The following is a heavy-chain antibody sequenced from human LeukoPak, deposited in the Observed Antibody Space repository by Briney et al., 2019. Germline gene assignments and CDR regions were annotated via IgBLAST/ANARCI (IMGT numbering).Heavy chain of an antibody. J-gene: IGHJ4*02. CDR2: IYYGGNT. CDR3: ARDRLAVAGTLTADY. V-gene: IGHV4-39*07. CDR1: GGSISSSSYY. D-gene: IGHD6-19*01. Sequence: SETLSLTCTVSGGSISSSSYYWGWIRQPPGRGLEWIGSIYYGGNTYYNPSLKSRVTISVDTSKNQFSLKLSSVTAADTAVYYCARDRLAVAGTLTADYWGQGTLVTVSS.